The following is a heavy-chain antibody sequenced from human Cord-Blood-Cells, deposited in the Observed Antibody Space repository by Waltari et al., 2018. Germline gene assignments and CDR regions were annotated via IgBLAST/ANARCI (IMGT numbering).Heavy chain of an antibody. Sequence: QLQLQESGPGLVKPSETLSLTCTVSGGSISSSSYYWGWIRQPPGQGLEWIGSIYYSGSTYYNPSLKSRVTISVDTSKNQFSLKLSSVTAADTAVYYCARQVATILFDYWGQGTLVTVSS. CDR2: IYYSGST. CDR1: GGSISSSSYY. D-gene: IGHD5-12*01. CDR3: ARQVATILFDY. V-gene: IGHV4-39*01. J-gene: IGHJ4*02.